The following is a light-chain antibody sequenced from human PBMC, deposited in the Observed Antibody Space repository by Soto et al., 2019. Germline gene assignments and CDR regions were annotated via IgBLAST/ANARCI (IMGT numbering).Light chain of an antibody. CDR3: QQYGSSPLT. CDR1: QSVSSTY. J-gene: IGKJ4*01. CDR2: GAT. V-gene: IGKV3-20*01. Sequence: EVVLTPSPGTLSLSPRERATLSCRASQSVSSTYLVWYQQKPGQAPRLLIYGATSRASGIPDRFSGSGSGTDFTLTISRLEPEDFAVYYCQQYGSSPLTFGGGTKVDI.